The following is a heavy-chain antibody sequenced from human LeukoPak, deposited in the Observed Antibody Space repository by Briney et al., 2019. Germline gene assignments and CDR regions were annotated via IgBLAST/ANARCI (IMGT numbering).Heavy chain of an antibody. J-gene: IGHJ4*02. CDR3: AKKFSRTVTTWDDY. V-gene: IGHV3-23*01. CDR2: ISGSGGST. CDR1: GFTFSSYS. D-gene: IGHD4-17*01. Sequence: GGSLRLSCAASGFTFSSYSMNWVRQAPGKGLEWVSAISGSGGSTYYADSVKGRFTISRDNSKNTLYLQMNSLRAEDTAVYYCAKKFSRTVTTWDDYWGQGTLVTVSS.